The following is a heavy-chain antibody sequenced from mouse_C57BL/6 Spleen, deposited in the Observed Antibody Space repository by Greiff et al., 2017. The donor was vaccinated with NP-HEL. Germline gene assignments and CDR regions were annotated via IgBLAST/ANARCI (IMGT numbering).Heavy chain of an antibody. CDR3: AGLPWFAY. V-gene: IGHV1-66*01. CDR2: IYPGSGNT. CDR1: GYSFTSYY. Sequence: VQLQQSGPELVKPGASVKISCKASGYSFTSYYIHWVKQRPGQGLEWIGWIYPGSGNTKYNEKFKGKATLTADTSYSTAYMQLSSLTSEDSAVYYCAGLPWFAYWGQGTLVTVSA. J-gene: IGHJ3*01.